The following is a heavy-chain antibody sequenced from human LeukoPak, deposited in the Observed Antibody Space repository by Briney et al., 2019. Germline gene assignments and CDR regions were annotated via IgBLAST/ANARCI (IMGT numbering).Heavy chain of an antibody. CDR1: GGSISSYY. CDR3: VRDYGDYGGWFDP. J-gene: IGHJ5*02. Sequence: SETLSLTRTVSGGSISSYYWGWIRQPPGKGLEWIGCVYYSGSTNYSPSLSSQVTISVDRSKNQFSLSLSSVTAADTAVYYCVRDYGDYGGWFDPRGQGTLVTVSS. D-gene: IGHD4-17*01. V-gene: IGHV4-59*01. CDR2: VYYSGST.